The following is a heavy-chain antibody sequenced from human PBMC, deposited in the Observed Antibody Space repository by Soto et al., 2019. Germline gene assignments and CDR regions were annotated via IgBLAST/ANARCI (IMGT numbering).Heavy chain of an antibody. CDR1: GFTFSGSA. J-gene: IGHJ4*02. CDR3: TTIIGDLWSNYDH. CDR2: IKSKGNNYAK. V-gene: IGHV3-73*01. Sequence: EVQLVESGGGLVQPGGSLKLSCAASGFTFSGSAMHWVRQASGKGLEWVGRIKSKGNNYAKAYAASLKCRFTISRDDSNNTASLQMNRLKTHDTAVYYCTTIIGDLWSNYDHWGQGTLVNVSS. D-gene: IGHD3-3*01.